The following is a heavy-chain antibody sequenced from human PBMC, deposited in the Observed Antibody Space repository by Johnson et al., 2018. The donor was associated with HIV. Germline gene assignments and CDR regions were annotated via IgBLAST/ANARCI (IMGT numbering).Heavy chain of an antibody. D-gene: IGHD6-6*01. V-gene: IGHV3-30*02. Sequence: QMQLVESGGGVVQPGGSLRLSCAASGFTFSSYGMHWVRQAPGKGLEWVTFIRYDGSNKYYADSVKGRFTISRDNSKNTLYLQMNSLRAEDTAVYYCARDRWYSSSSGGVDDAFDIWGQGTMVTVSS. CDR1: GFTFSSYG. CDR2: IRYDGSNK. J-gene: IGHJ3*02. CDR3: ARDRWYSSSSGGVDDAFDI.